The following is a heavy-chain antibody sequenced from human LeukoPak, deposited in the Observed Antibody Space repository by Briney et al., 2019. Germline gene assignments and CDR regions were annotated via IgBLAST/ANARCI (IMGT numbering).Heavy chain of an antibody. Sequence: GGSLRLSCAASGFTFSSYGMHWVRQAPGKGLEWVAFIRYDGSNKYYADSVKGRFTISRDNSKNTLYLQMNSLRAEDTAVYYCAKDTSYSSSWYPSSFDYWGQGTLVTVSS. CDR1: GFTFSSYG. J-gene: IGHJ4*02. CDR3: AKDTSYSSSWYPSSFDY. V-gene: IGHV3-30*02. D-gene: IGHD6-13*01. CDR2: IRYDGSNK.